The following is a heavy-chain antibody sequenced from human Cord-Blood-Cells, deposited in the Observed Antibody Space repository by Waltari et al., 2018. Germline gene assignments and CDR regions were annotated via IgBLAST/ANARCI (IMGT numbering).Heavy chain of an antibody. V-gene: IGHV2-26*01. Sequence: QVTLNESGPVLVRHTAPVTLTCPVSGFPLSNARMRVSWIRPPPGKALEWLAHIFSTDEKSYSTSLKSRLTISKDTSKSQVVLTMTNMDPVDTATYYCARIQRGEVGPPFISGFDPWGQGTLVTVSS. D-gene: IGHD3-10*01. CDR1: GFPLSNARMR. J-gene: IGHJ5*02. CDR3: ARIQRGEVGPPFISGFDP. CDR2: IFSTDEK.